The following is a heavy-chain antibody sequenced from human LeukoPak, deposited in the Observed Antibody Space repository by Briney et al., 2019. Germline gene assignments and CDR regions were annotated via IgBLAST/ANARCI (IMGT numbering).Heavy chain of an antibody. CDR2: MNPNSGNT. CDR1: GYTFTSYD. J-gene: IGHJ4*02. CDR3: ARGYDSNTYYYVGY. V-gene: IGHV1-8*02. D-gene: IGHD3-22*01. Sequence: ASVKVSCKASGYTFTSYDINWVRQATGQGLEWMGWMNPNSGNTGYAQKFQGRVTMTRDTSISTAYMELSRLRSDDTAVYYCARGYDSNTYYYVGYWGQGTLVTVSS.